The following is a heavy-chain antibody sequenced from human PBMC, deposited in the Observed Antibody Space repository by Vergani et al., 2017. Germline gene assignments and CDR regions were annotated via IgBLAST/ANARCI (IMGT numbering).Heavy chain of an antibody. D-gene: IGHD3-22*01. CDR2: ISCSGGST. CDR3: AKEDDCSGYYPPNDAVDI. Sequence: EVQLLESGGGLVQPGGSLRLSCAGSRFTFSSSAMSWVRQAPGKGLEWVSAISCSGGSTYYADSVKGRFTLSRDNSKNTLYLQMNSLRGEDTAVYYCAKEDDCSGYYPPNDAVDIWGQGTMVTVSS. J-gene: IGHJ3*02. CDR1: RFTFSSSA. V-gene: IGHV3-23*01.